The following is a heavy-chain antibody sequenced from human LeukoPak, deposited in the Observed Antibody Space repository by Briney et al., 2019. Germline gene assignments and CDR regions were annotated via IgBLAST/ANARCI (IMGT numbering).Heavy chain of an antibody. V-gene: IGHV4-39*07. CDR1: GGSISSSSYY. Sequence: SETLSLTCTVSGGSISSSSYYWGWIRQPPGKGLEWIGSIYYSGSTYYNPSLKSRVTISVDTSKNQFSLKLSSVTAADTAVYYCAREGKEYYYDSSGYYPVDYWGQGTLVTVSS. CDR3: AREGKEYYYDSSGYYPVDY. D-gene: IGHD3-22*01. CDR2: IYYSGST. J-gene: IGHJ4*02.